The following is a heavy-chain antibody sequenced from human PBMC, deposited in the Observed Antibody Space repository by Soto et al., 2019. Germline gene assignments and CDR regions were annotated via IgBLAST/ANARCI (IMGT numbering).Heavy chain of an antibody. CDR1: GFNFSTYV. CDR3: APSPKPMQVILVVRGGGMDV. Sequence: QVQLVESGGGVVQPGKSLILSCAASGFNFSTYVMHWVRQAPGKGLEWVAVISYNGNNKYYAYSVQGRCTISRDISRNTLHLQVINFRPDDAAVYYCAPSPKPMQVILVVRGGGMDVWGPGTTVTVSS. CDR2: ISYNGNNK. V-gene: IGHV3-30*03. J-gene: IGHJ6*02. D-gene: IGHD2-8*02.